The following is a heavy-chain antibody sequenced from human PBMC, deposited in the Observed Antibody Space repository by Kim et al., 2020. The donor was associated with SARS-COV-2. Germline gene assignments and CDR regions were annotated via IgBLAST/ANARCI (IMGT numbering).Heavy chain of an antibody. CDR3: AKLGFGPIAVAGTFYDY. V-gene: IGHV3-23*01. D-gene: IGHD6-19*01. CDR2: ISGSGGST. J-gene: IGHJ4*02. CDR1: GFTFSSYA. Sequence: GGSLRLSCAASGFTFSSYAMSWVRQAPGKGLEWVSAISGSGGSTYYADSVKGRFTISRDNSKNTLYLQMNSLSTEDTAVYYCAKLGFGPIAVAGTFYDYWGQGTLVTVSS.